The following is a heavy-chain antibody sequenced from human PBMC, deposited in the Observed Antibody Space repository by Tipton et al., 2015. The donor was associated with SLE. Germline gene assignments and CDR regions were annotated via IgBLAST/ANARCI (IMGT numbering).Heavy chain of an antibody. CDR2: ISGDGGST. D-gene: IGHD6-19*01. CDR3: AKLGAVAGTYHGPYYYGMDV. V-gene: IGHV3-43*02. J-gene: IGHJ6*02. Sequence: SLRLSCAASGFTFDDYAMHWVRQAPGKGLEWVSLISGDGGSTYYADSVKGRFTISRDNSKNSLYLQMNSLRTEDTALYYCAKLGAVAGTYHGPYYYGMDVWGQGTTVTVSS. CDR1: GFTFDDYA.